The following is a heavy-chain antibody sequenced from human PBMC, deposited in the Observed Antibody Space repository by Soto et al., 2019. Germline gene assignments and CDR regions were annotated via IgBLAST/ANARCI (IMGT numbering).Heavy chain of an antibody. CDR2: ISSSSTI. J-gene: IGHJ3*02. CDR3: ASPTRSYDILTGYHHDAFDI. CDR1: GFTFSSYS. Sequence: GGSLRLSCAASGFTFSSYSMNWVRQAPGKGLEWVSYISSSSTIYYADSVKGRFTISRDNAKNSLYLQMNSLRAEDTAVYYCASPTRSYDILTGYHHDAFDIWGQGTMVTVSS. D-gene: IGHD3-9*01. V-gene: IGHV3-48*01.